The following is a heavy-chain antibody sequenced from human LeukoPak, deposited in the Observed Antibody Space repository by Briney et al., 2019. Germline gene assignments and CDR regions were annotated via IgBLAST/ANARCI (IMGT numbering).Heavy chain of an antibody. D-gene: IGHD6-19*01. CDR2: ISSSSNYI. V-gene: IGHV3-21*01. Sequence: GGSLRLSCAASGFXFSSYSINWVRQAPGKGLKWVSSISSSSNYIHYADSVKGRFTISRDNAKNSLYLQINSLRAEDTAVYYCASGTGCTNGCFDYWGQGTLVTVSS. CDR1: GFXFSSYS. J-gene: IGHJ4*02. CDR3: ASGTGCTNGCFDY.